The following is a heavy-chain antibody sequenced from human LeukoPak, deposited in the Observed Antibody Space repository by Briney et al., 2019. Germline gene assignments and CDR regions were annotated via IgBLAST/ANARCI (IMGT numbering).Heavy chain of an antibody. Sequence: GGSLRPSCAASGFTFDDYGMSWVRQAPGKGLEWVSGITWNGGSTGYADSVKGRFTISRDNAKNSLYLQMNSLRDEDTPLYYCARATSSSSYYYYYMDVWGKGTTVTVSS. J-gene: IGHJ6*03. D-gene: IGHD6-6*01. CDR2: ITWNGGST. V-gene: IGHV3-20*04. CDR1: GFTFDDYG. CDR3: ARATSSSSYYYYYMDV.